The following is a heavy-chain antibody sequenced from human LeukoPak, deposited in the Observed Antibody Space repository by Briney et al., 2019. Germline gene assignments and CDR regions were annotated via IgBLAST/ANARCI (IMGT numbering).Heavy chain of an antibody. J-gene: IGHJ4*02. V-gene: IGHV3-23*01. D-gene: IGHD2-2*01. CDR3: AKATPLGYCSRTSCYDFDY. CDR2: ISGRGDNT. CDR1: GFTFSIYA. Sequence: TGGSLRLSCAASGFTFSIYAMTWVRQAPGKGLEWVSGISGRGDNTYYADSVKGRFTISRDNSKNTLYLQMNSLRADDTAVYYCAKATPLGYCSRTSCYDFDYWGQGTPVTVSS.